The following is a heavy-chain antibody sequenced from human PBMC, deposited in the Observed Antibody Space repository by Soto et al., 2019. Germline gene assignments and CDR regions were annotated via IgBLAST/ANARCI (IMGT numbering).Heavy chain of an antibody. V-gene: IGHV3-11*06. Sequence: QAHLVESGGGLVKPGGSLRLSCAASGFSFSDYYMAWFRQPPGKGLEWISQISGIGTDTKYADSVKGRFTVSRDNAKSSLSLQMDSLRADDTAVYYCAKNSSSWRTSNPGGFDYWGPGTLVTVSS. CDR2: ISGIGTDT. J-gene: IGHJ4*02. D-gene: IGHD6-13*01. CDR1: GFSFSDYY. CDR3: AKNSSSWRTSNPGGFDY.